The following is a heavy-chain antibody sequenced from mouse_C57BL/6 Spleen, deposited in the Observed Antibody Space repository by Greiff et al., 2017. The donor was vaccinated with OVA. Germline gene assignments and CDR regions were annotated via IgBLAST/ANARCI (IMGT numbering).Heavy chain of an antibody. CDR1: GFSLTSYG. CDR3: AKRGYDGGYAVDY. V-gene: IGHV2-5*01. Sequence: QVQLKQSGPGLVQPSQSLSITCTVSGFSLTSYGVHWVRQSPGKGLEWLGVIWRGGSTDYNAAFLSRLSITKDNSKSQVFFKQNRLQADDTAIYYCAKRGYDGGYAVDYWGQGTSVTVSS. CDR2: IWRGGST. J-gene: IGHJ4*01. D-gene: IGHD2-2*01.